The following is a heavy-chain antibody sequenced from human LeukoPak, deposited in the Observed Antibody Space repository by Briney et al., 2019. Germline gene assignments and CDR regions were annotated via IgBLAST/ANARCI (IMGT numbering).Heavy chain of an antibody. D-gene: IGHD3-22*01. J-gene: IGHJ4*02. CDR1: GFTFSNYL. Sequence: GGSLRLSCAASGFTFSNYLMTWVRQAPGKGLEWVADTKADGSEKYYVDSVKGRFTISRDNSKNTLYLQMNSLRAEDTAIYYCAKENWGYNWKYDSSGSGINYWGQGTLVTFSS. CDR2: TKADGSEK. CDR3: AKENWGYNWKYDSSGSGINY. V-gene: IGHV3-7*03.